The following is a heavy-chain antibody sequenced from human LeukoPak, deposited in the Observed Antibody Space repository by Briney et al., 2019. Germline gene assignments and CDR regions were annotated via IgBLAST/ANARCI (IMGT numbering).Heavy chain of an antibody. CDR2: ITSNGDNT. CDR1: GFIFSTYA. J-gene: IGHJ4*02. V-gene: IGHV3-64*01. D-gene: IGHD2-8*01. CDR3: ARDRAGVGDY. Sequence: TGGSLRLSCAASGFIFSTYAMHWVRQAPGKGLEYVSSITSNGDNTYYANSVKGRFTISRDNSKDTLYLQMGSLRPEDMAVYYCARDRAGVGDYWGQGTLVTVSS.